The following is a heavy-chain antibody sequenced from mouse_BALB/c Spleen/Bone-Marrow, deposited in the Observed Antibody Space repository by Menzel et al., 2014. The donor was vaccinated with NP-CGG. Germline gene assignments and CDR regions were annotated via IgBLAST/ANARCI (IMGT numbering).Heavy chain of an antibody. J-gene: IGHJ3*01. CDR1: GFDFSRYW. V-gene: IGHV4-1*02. D-gene: IGHD1-1*01. Sequence: EVQLQESGGGLVQPGGSLKLSCAASGFDFSRYWMSWVRQAPGKGLKWIGEINPDSSTINYTPSLEDKFIISRDNAKNTLYLQMSTVRSEDTALYYCARLSYYGRFAYWGQGTLVTVSA. CDR3: ARLSYYGRFAY. CDR2: INPDSSTI.